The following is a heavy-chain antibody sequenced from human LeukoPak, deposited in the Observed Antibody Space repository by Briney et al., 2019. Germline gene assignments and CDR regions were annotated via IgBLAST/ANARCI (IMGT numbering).Heavy chain of an antibody. Sequence: GGSLRLSCAASGFTFSNYVMTWVRQAPGKGLEWVSTISGSAETTYYADSVKGRFTISRDNSKNTLYLQMNSLKAEDTAVYYCAAFFGSVTYFIDYWGQGTLVSVSS. CDR3: AAFFGSVTYFIDY. V-gene: IGHV3-23*01. CDR2: ISGSAETT. D-gene: IGHD3-10*01. J-gene: IGHJ4*02. CDR1: GFTFSNYV.